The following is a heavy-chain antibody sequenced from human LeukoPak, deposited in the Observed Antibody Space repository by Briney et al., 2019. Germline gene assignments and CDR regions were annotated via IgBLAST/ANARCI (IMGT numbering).Heavy chain of an antibody. V-gene: IGHV3-7*01. J-gene: IGHJ4*02. CDR1: GFTFSSYS. D-gene: IGHD1-26*01. CDR3: ASSREGSGTYLAYFDY. CDR2: IKQDGGEK. Sequence: GGSLRLSCAASGFTFSSYSMNWVRQAPGKGLEWVANIKQDGGEKYYVDSVKGRFTISRDNAKNSVYLQMNNLRAEDTALYYCASSREGSGTYLAYFDYWGQGSLVTVSS.